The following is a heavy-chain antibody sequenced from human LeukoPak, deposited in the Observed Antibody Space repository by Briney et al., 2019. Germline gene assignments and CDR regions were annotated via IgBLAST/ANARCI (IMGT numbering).Heavy chain of an antibody. V-gene: IGHV3-74*01. CDR2: ISPDGTSR. J-gene: IGHJ4*02. D-gene: IGHD2-21*02. CDR3: TRDGGLLPDN. Sequence: GGSLRLSCAASGFPFSTYAMHSVRQPPGNGLVWVSRISPDGTSRAYADSVQGRFIISRDYAKNTLSLQMNSRTTEDTAVYYCTRDGGLLPDNWGEGTLVTVSS. CDR1: GFPFSTYA.